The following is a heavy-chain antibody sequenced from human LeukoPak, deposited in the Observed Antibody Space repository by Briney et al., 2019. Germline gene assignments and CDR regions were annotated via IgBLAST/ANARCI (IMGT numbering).Heavy chain of an antibody. V-gene: IGHV4-59*01. J-gene: IGHJ6*03. D-gene: IGHD3-10*01. CDR3: ARGSYLYYYYYYMDV. Sequence: SETLSLTCTVTGGSISSYYWSWIRQPPGKGLEWIGYIYYSGSTTYHPSLKSRVTISVDTSKNQFSLKLSSVTAADTAVYYCARGSYLYYYYYYMDVWGKGTTVTVSS. CDR2: IYYSGST. CDR1: GGSISSYY.